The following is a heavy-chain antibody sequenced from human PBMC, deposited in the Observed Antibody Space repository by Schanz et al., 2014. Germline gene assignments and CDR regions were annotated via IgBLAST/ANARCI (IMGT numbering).Heavy chain of an antibody. J-gene: IGHJ4*02. CDR1: GFSLNTYG. V-gene: IGHV3-33*03. Sequence: QVQMVESGGGVVQPGRSLILSCSVSGFSLNTYGIHWFRQPAGKGLEWVAVIWNNGVTKYYADSVRGRFTISRDRFQNTLYLRMSSLRAEDTAVYYCAKQIHYDILTVTRNWGQGTLVTVSS. CDR2: IWNNGVTK. CDR3: AKQIHYDILTVTRN. D-gene: IGHD3-9*01.